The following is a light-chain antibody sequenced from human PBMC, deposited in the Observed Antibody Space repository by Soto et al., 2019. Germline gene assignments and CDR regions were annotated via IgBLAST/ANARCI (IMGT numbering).Light chain of an antibody. J-gene: IGKJ5*01. CDR1: QTVLSN. Sequence: EIVMTQSPATLSVSPGERATLSCRASQTVLSNLAWYHQKPGQAPRLLIYGASTRATGIPARFSGSGSGTDFTLTISSLVQEDYAVYYCQQRNIWPPVTFGQGARLEIK. V-gene: IGKV3-15*01. CDR2: GAS. CDR3: QQRNIWPPVT.